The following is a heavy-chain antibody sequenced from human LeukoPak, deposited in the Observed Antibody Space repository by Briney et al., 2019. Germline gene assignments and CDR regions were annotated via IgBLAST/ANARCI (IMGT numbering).Heavy chain of an antibody. J-gene: IGHJ4*02. CDR3: ARGGGNYYDSSGYYSIDY. CDR1: GFTFSSYA. D-gene: IGHD3-22*01. CDR2: ISNDGSNK. Sequence: GGSLRLSCAASGFTFSSYAMHWVRQAPGKGLEWVAVISNDGSNKYYADSVKGRFTISRDNSKNTLYLQMNSLRAEDTAVYYCARGGGNYYDSSGYYSIDYWGQGTLVTVSS. V-gene: IGHV3-30*04.